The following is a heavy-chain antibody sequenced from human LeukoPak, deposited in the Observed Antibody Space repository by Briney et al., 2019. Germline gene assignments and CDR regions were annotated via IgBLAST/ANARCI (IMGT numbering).Heavy chain of an antibody. D-gene: IGHD2/OR15-2a*01. Sequence: SETLSLTCTASGGSISNYYWSWIRQPPGEGLEWIGYIYASGATNSNPSLKSRVTISVDKSKNQFSLKLSSVTAADTAVYYCARHGKGVTYFYSLDNWGQGTVVAVSS. V-gene: IGHV4-59*08. J-gene: IGHJ3*02. CDR1: GGSISNYY. CDR3: ARHGKGVTYFYSLDN. CDR2: IYASGAT.